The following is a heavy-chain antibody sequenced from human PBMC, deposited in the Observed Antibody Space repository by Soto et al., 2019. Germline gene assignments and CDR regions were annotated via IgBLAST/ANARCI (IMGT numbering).Heavy chain of an antibody. J-gene: IGHJ6*02. V-gene: IGHV4-34*01. CDR3: ARDLSGYYYGMDV. CDR1: GGSFSGYS. Sequence: QVHLQQWGAGLLKPSETLSLTCAVYGGSFSGYSWNWVRQPPGKGLEWIGEINHSGSTKYNPSLKSRVTLSVDTSKNQFSLRVFSVTAADTAVYYCARDLSGYYYGMDVWGQGTTVTVS. CDR2: INHSGST.